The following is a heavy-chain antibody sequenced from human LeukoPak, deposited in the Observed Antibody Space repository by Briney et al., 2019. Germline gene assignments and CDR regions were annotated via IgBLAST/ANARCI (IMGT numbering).Heavy chain of an antibody. CDR2: IYHSGGT. V-gene: IGHV4-38-2*02. CDR1: GYSISSGYY. CDR3: ARGKGYDFWSGYYYFDY. J-gene: IGHJ4*02. Sequence: KSSETLSLTCTVSGYSISSGYYWGWIRQPPGKGLEWIGSIYHSGGTYYNPSLKSRVTISVDTSKNQFSLKLSSVTAADTAVYYCARGKGYDFWSGYYYFDYWGQGTLVTVSS. D-gene: IGHD3-3*01.